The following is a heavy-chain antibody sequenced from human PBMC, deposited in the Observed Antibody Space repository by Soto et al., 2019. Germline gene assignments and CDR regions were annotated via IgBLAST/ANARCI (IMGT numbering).Heavy chain of an antibody. CDR2: INAGNGNT. CDR1: GYTFTSYA. J-gene: IGHJ6*02. Sequence: ASVKVPCKASGYTFTSYAMHWVRQAPGQRLEWMGWINAGNGNTKYSQKFQGRVTITRDTSASTAYMELSSLRSEDTAVYYCARNHAKYYYYYGMDVWGQGTTVTVSS. V-gene: IGHV1-3*01. CDR3: ARNHAKYYYYYGMDV.